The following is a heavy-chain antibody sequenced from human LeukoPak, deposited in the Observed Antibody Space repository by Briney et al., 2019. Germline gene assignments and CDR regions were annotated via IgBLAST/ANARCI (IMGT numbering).Heavy chain of an antibody. CDR3: ARASTMVNYYYMDV. CDR1: GYTFTGYY. Sequence: ASVKVSCKASGYTFTGYYMHWVRQAPGQGLEWMGWISAYNGNTNYAQKLQGRVTMTTDTSTSTAYMELRSLRSDDTAVYYCARASTMVNYYYMDVWGKGTTVTISS. CDR2: ISAYNGNT. V-gene: IGHV1-18*04. D-gene: IGHD3-10*01. J-gene: IGHJ6*03.